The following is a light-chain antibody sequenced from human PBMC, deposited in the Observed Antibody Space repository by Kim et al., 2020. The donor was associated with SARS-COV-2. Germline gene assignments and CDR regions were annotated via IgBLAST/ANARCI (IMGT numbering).Light chain of an antibody. J-gene: IGLJ2*01. V-gene: IGLV2-14*01. CDR2: DVN. CDR1: SSDVGGYNY. Sequence: QSALTQPASVSGSPGQSITISCTGTSSDVGGYNYVSWYQQHPGKAPKLMIYDVNKRPSGVSNRFSGSKSGNTASLTISGLQAEDEANYYCSSYTSSSTVVFGGGTKL. CDR3: SSYTSSSTVV.